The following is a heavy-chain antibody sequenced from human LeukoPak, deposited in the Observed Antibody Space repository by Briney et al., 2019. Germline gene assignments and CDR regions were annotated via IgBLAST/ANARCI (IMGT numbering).Heavy chain of an antibody. D-gene: IGHD4-17*01. CDR2: IIPIFGTA. J-gene: IGHJ5*02. V-gene: IGHV1-69*13. Sequence: SVKVSCKASGGTFSSYAISWVRQAPGQGLEWMRGIIPIFGTANYAQKLQGRVTITADESTSTAYMELSSLRSEDTAVYYCARDPHDYGNWFDPWGQGTLVTVSS. CDR3: ARDPHDYGNWFDP. CDR1: GGTFSSYA.